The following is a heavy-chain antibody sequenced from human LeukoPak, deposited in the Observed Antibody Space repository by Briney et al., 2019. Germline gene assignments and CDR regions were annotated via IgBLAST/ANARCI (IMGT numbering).Heavy chain of an antibody. CDR3: AKEYSRSWEEFDP. D-gene: IGHD6-13*01. CDR2: INPSGGST. Sequence: ASVKVSCKASGYTFTSYYMHWVRQAPGQGLEWMGIINPSGGSTSYAQKFQGRVTMTRDMSTSTVYMELSSLRSEDTAVYYCAKEYSRSWEEFDPWGQGTLVTVSS. CDR1: GYTFTSYY. V-gene: IGHV1-46*01. J-gene: IGHJ5*02.